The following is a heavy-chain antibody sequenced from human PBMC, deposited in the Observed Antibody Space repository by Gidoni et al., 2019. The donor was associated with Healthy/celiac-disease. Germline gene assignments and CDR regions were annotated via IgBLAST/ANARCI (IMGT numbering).Heavy chain of an antibody. Sequence: EVQLVASGGGLVQPGGSLSLSCAASGFTFSSYWMGWVRQAPGKGLEWVANIKQAGSEKYYVNSVKDRFTISRDNAKNSLYLQMNSLRAEDTAVDYCARGGDGYNHFDYWGQGTLVTVSS. CDR1: GFTFSSYW. CDR3: ARGGDGYNHFDY. V-gene: IGHV3-7*01. D-gene: IGHD5-12*01. CDR2: IKQAGSEK. J-gene: IGHJ4*02.